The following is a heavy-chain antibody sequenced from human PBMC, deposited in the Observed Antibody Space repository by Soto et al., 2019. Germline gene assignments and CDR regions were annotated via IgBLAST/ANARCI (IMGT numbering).Heavy chain of an antibody. Sequence: SETLSLTCTVSGGSISSYYWSWIRQPPGKGLEWIGYIYYSGSTNYNPSLKSRVTISVDTSKNQFSLKLSSVTAADTAVYYCARHNGDFDTPYNWFDPWGQGTLVTVSS. D-gene: IGHD4-17*01. V-gene: IGHV4-59*08. CDR1: GGSISSYY. CDR2: IYYSGST. J-gene: IGHJ5*02. CDR3: ARHNGDFDTPYNWFDP.